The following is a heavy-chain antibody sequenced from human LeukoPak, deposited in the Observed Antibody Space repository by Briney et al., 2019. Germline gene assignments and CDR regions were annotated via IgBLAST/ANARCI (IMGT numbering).Heavy chain of an antibody. V-gene: IGHV3-9*01. CDR2: ISWNSGSI. Sequence: GGSLRLSCAASGFTFSSYWMHWVRQAPGKGLEWVSGISWNSGSIGYADSVKGRFTISRDNAKNSLYLQMNSLRAEDTALYYCAKGRWPASFDYWGHGTLVTVSS. D-gene: IGHD5-24*01. CDR3: AKGRWPASFDY. CDR1: GFTFSSYW. J-gene: IGHJ4*01.